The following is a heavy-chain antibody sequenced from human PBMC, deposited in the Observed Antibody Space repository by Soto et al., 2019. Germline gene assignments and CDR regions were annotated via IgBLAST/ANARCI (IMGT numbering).Heavy chain of an antibody. D-gene: IGHD2-2*01. CDR1: GYTFTSYY. J-gene: IGHJ3*02. Sequence: QAQLVQSGAEVKKPGASVKVSCKASGYTFTSYYMHWVRQAPGQGLEWMGIINPSGGSTSYAQKSQGRVTMTRDTSTSTVYMELSSLRSEDTAVYYCARSGGTRYCSSTSCSSYDAFDIWGQGPMVTVSS. CDR3: ARSGGTRYCSSTSCSSYDAFDI. V-gene: IGHV1-46*01. CDR2: INPSGGST.